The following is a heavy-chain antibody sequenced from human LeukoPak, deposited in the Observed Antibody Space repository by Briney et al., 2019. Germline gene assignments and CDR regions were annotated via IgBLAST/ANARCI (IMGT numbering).Heavy chain of an antibody. CDR2: ISDSGGST. V-gene: IGHV3-23*01. D-gene: IGHD5-18*01. Sequence: GGSLRLSCAASGFTFSSYDMSWVRQAPGKGLEWVSAISDSGGSTNYADSVKGQFTISRDNSKNTLYLQMNSLRVEETAVYYCAKDIGYNYGSDAFDIWGQGTMVTVSS. CDR3: AKDIGYNYGSDAFDI. CDR1: GFTFSSYD. J-gene: IGHJ3*02.